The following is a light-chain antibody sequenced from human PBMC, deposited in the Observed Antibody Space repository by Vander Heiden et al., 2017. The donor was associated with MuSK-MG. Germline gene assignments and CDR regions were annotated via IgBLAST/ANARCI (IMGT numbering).Light chain of an antibody. CDR2: QAS. CDR1: QSISSW. J-gene: IGKJ3*01. V-gene: IGKV1-5*03. Sequence: DIQMTQSPSTLSASVGDRVTITCRASQSISSWLAWYQQTPGKAPKLLIYQASILESGVPSRFSGSGSVTEFTLTISSLQPEDFATYYCQQDQHYPLTFGHGTTVEIK. CDR3: QQDQHYPLT.